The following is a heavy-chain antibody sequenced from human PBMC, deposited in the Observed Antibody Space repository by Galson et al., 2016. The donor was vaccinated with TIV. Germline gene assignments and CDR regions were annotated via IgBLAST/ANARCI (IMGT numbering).Heavy chain of an antibody. V-gene: IGHV3-23*01. CDR1: GFTFIDFA. CDR3: AKTIAVSGVLINYFYYGMDV. D-gene: IGHD3-3*01. CDR2: ISATGGST. Sequence: LRLSCAASGFTFIDFAMHWVRQAPGKGLEWVSSISATGGSTYYADSVKGRFTTSRDNSKDQLYLQMNSLTAEDTAVYYCAKTIAVSGVLINYFYYGMDVWGHGTTVTVSS. J-gene: IGHJ6*02.